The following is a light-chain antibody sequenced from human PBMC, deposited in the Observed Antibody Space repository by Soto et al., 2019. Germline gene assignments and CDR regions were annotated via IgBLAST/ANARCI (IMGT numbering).Light chain of an antibody. Sequence: EIVMTQSPATLSVSPGERATLSCRASQSVSSNLAWYQQKPGQAPRLLMYGASTRATGIPDRFSGSGSGTEFTLTISSLQSADFAVYYCQKHNNWPPWTFGQGTKVEIK. CDR3: QKHNNWPPWT. J-gene: IGKJ1*01. CDR2: GAS. V-gene: IGKV3-15*01. CDR1: QSVSSN.